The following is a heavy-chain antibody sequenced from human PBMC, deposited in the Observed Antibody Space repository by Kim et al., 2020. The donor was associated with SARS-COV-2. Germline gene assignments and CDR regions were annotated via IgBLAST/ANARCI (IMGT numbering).Heavy chain of an antibody. V-gene: IGHV3-23*03. CDR2: ISCGGSSN. CDR1: GFTFSSYA. CDR3: TRDSYYDNPYYMYF. D-gene: IGHD3-22*01. Sequence: GGSLRLSCAASGFTFSSYAMSWVRQAPGKGLEWVSVISCGGSSNYYADSVEGRFTISRDTSKNTLYLQMNSLRADDTAVYYCTRDSYYDNPYYMYF. J-gene: IGHJ2*01.